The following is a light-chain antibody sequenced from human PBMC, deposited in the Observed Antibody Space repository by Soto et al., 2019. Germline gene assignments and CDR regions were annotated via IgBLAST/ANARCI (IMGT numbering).Light chain of an antibody. CDR2: AAS. V-gene: IGKV1-6*01. CDR1: RDVGSD. Sequence: TQMTQSPLALSASKGEKIIITCRASRDVGSDVSWYQQKPGQAPKLVIYAASNLYTGVPSRFSGRRSGTEFTLTISSLQPEDFASYYCLQDYGDSWTFGQGTKVDI. J-gene: IGKJ1*01. CDR3: LQDYGDSWT.